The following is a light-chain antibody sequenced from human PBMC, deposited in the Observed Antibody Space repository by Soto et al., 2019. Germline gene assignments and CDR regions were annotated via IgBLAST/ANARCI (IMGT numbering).Light chain of an antibody. V-gene: IGKV1-39*01. CDR2: AAS. Sequence: DIQMTQSPSTLPASVGEKVTITCRASQSISSWLAWYQQKPGKAPKLLIYAASSLQSGVPSRFSGSGSGTDFTLTISSLQTEDFATYYCQQSYSTPQTFGQGTKVDIK. J-gene: IGKJ1*01. CDR3: QQSYSTPQT. CDR1: QSISSW.